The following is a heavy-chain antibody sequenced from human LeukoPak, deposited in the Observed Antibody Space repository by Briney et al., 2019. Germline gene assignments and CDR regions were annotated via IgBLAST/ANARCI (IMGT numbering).Heavy chain of an antibody. V-gene: IGHV3-33*01. Sequence: GESLRLSCAASGFTFSNYCMHWVRQAPGKGLEWVAVIWYDGSKKYYAASVKGQFTISRDNSNHTLYLQMTSLRAEDTAVYYGASLGWVYSDYSGHIDYWGQGTLVTVSS. J-gene: IGHJ4*02. CDR2: IWYDGSKK. CDR3: ASLGWVYSDYSGHIDY. CDR1: GFTFSNYC. D-gene: IGHD5-12*01.